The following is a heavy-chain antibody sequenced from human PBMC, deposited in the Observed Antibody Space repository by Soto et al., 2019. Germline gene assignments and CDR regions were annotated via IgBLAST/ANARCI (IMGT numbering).Heavy chain of an antibody. CDR3: ARGRYGDY. Sequence: QVHLVQSGAEVKKPGASVKVSCKASGYTFTSYGITWVRQAPGQGLEWMGWISAHNGNTDYAQKLQGRVIVTRDTSTSKAYMELSSLGSVDTAVYYCARGRYGDYWGQGALVTVSS. CDR1: GYTFTSYG. J-gene: IGHJ4*02. CDR2: ISAHNGNT. V-gene: IGHV1-18*01. D-gene: IGHD1-1*01.